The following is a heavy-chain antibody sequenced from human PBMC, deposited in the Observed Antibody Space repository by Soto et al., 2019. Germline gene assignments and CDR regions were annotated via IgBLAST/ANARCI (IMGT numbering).Heavy chain of an antibody. CDR2: VSGSGGST. J-gene: IGHJ6*02. CDR1: GFTFSSYA. Sequence: GGSLRLSCAASGFTFSSYAMSWVRQAPGKGLEWVSAVSGSGGSTYYADSVKGRFTISRDNSKNTLYLQMNSLRAEDTAVYYCAKDLVYYHHGPTVYYGMDVWGQGTTVTVSS. CDR3: AKDLVYYHHGPTVYYGMDV. V-gene: IGHV3-23*01. D-gene: IGHD2-8*01.